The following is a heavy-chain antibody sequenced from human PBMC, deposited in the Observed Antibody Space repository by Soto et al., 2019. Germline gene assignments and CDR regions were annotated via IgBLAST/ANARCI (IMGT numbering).Heavy chain of an antibody. J-gene: IGHJ4*02. Sequence: ASVKVSCKASGYTFTSYYMHWVRQAPGQGLEWMGIINPSSGSTSYAQKFQGRVTMTRDTSTSTVYMELSSLRSEDTAVYYCARSDYYDSSGYPFDYWGRGTLVTVSS. CDR2: INPSSGST. CDR1: GYTFTSYY. CDR3: ARSDYYDSSGYPFDY. V-gene: IGHV1-46*01. D-gene: IGHD3-22*01.